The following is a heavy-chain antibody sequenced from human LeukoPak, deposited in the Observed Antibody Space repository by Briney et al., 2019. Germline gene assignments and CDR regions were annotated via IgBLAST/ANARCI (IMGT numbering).Heavy chain of an antibody. D-gene: IGHD2-8*01. CDR3: ARDPPAVLIDTYG. V-gene: IGHV3-66*01. Sequence: GGSLRLSCAASGFIVTNNYINWVRQAPGKGLEWVSLVYSGGSTYYADSVKGRFTISRDNSKNMVYLQMNSLRAEDTAMYYCARDPPAVLIDTYGWGQGTLVTVSS. CDR1: GFIVTNNY. J-gene: IGHJ4*02. CDR2: VYSGGST.